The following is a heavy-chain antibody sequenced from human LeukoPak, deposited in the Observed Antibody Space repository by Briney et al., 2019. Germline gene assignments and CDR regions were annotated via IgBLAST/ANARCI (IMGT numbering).Heavy chain of an antibody. CDR3: ARDFSGSYLDY. Sequence: GGSLRLSCVASGFTLSSNSMNRVRQAPGKGLEWVSYISSSSSTIYYADSVKGRFTISRDNAMNSLYLQMNSLRAEDTAVYYCARDFSGSYLDYWGQGTLVTVSS. CDR1: GFTLSSNS. J-gene: IGHJ4*02. D-gene: IGHD1-26*01. V-gene: IGHV3-48*04. CDR2: ISSSSSTI.